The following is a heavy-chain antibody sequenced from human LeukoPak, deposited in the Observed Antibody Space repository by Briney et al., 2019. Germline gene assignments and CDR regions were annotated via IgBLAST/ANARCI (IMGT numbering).Heavy chain of an antibody. V-gene: IGHV1-46*01. CDR3: ATLIVGASSHFDY. CDR1: GYTFTSFY. J-gene: IGHJ4*02. CDR2: INPSGGST. D-gene: IGHD1-26*01. Sequence: ASVKVSCKASGYTFTSFYMHWVRQAPGQGLEWMGIINPSGGSTNYAQKFQGRVTMTRDTSTSTVYMELSSLRSEDTAVYYCATLIVGASSHFDYWGQGTLVTVSS.